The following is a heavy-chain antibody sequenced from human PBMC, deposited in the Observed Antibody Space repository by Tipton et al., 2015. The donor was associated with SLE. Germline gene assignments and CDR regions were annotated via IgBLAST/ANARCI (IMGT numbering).Heavy chain of an antibody. CDR1: GYTFTSYG. CDR3: ARMYYDFWSGYPPYMDV. D-gene: IGHD3-3*01. V-gene: IGHV1-18*01. CDR2: ISAYNGNT. Sequence: QQVQSGPEVKKPGASVKVSCKASGYTFTSYGISWVRQAPGQGLEWMGWISAYNGNTNYAQKLQGRVTMTTDTSTSTAYMELRSLRSDDTAVYYCARMYYDFWSGYPPYMDVWGKGTTVTVSS. J-gene: IGHJ6*03.